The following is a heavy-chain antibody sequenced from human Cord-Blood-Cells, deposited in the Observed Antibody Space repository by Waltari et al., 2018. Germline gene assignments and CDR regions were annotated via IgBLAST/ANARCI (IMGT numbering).Heavy chain of an antibody. CDR1: GFTFGDYA. J-gene: IGHJ4*02. V-gene: IGHV3-49*04. CDR2: IRRKAYGGTT. CDR3: TREGVTVIDY. D-gene: IGHD1-20*01. Sequence: EVQLVESGGGLVQPGRSLRLSCTASGFTFGDYAMSWVSQAPGKGLEWVGFIRRKAYGGTTEYAASVKGRFTISRDDSKSIAYLQMNSLKTEDTAVYYCTREGVTVIDYWGQGTLVTVSS.